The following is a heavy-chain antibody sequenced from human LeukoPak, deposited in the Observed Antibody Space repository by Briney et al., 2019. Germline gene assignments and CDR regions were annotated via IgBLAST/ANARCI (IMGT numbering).Heavy chain of an antibody. D-gene: IGHD6-19*01. CDR1: GYTFTSYY. V-gene: IGHV1-46*01. J-gene: IGHJ4*02. CDR2: INPSGGST. Sequence: GASVKVSCKASGYTFTSYYMHWARQAPGQGLEWMGIINPSGGSTSYAQKFQGRVTMTEDTSTDTAYMELSSLRSEDTAVYYCATGPIAVAGGIFDYWGQGTLVTVSS. CDR3: ATGPIAVAGGIFDY.